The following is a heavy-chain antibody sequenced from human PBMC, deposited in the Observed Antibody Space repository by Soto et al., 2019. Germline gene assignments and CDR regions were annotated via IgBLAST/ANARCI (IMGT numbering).Heavy chain of an antibody. CDR1: GDSVSSNSAA. Sequence: PSQTLSLTCAISGDSVSSNSAAWNWIRQSPSRGLEWLGRTYYRSKWYNDYAVSVKSRITINPDTSKNQFSLQLNSVTPEDTAVYYCASSAAGTLYNYYYGMDVWGQGTTVTVSS. D-gene: IGHD6-13*01. CDR3: ASSAAGTLYNYYYGMDV. J-gene: IGHJ6*02. V-gene: IGHV6-1*01. CDR2: TYYRSKWYN.